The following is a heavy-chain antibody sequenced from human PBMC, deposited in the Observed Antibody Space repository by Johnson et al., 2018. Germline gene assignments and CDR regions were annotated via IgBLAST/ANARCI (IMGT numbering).Heavy chain of an antibody. CDR2: IIGMFGTA. D-gene: IGHD3-22*01. CDR1: GGTFSSYA. Sequence: QVQLVQSGAEVKKXGSSVKVSCKTSGGTFSSYAFSWVRQAPGQGLEWMGGIIGMFGTAHYAQKFQGRVTITADEFTSTAYMELSSLTSEDPGVYYCPSSAYYYHTGYFQHWGQGTLVTVSS. J-gene: IGHJ1*01. V-gene: IGHV1-69*01. CDR3: PSSAYYYHTGYFQH.